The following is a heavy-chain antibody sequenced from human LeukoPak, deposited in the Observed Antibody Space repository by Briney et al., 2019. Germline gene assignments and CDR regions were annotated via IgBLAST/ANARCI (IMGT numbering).Heavy chain of an antibody. J-gene: IGHJ6*03. V-gene: IGHV4-61*02. CDR1: GGSISSGSYY. Sequence: NSSETLSLTCTVSGGSISSGSYYWSWIRQPAGKGLEWIGRIYTSGSTNYNPSLKSRVTISVDTSKNQFSLKLSSVTAADTALYYCARIGIAAAGTISYYYYMDVWGKGTTVTVSS. CDR2: IYTSGST. CDR3: ARIGIAAAGTISYYYYMDV. D-gene: IGHD6-13*01.